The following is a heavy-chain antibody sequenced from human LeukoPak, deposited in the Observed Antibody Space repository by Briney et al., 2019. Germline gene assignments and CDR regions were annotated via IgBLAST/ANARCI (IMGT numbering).Heavy chain of an antibody. CDR2: IYTSGST. J-gene: IGHJ3*02. Sequence: PSETLSLTSTVSGGSISSYYWSWIRQPAGRGLEWFGRIYTSGSTNYNPCLKSRVTMSVDTSKNQFSLKLSSVTAADTAVYSCARARAPEVQFAFDIWGQGTMVTVSS. CDR1: GGSISSYY. V-gene: IGHV4-4*07. CDR3: ARARAPEVQFAFDI. D-gene: IGHD5-24*01.